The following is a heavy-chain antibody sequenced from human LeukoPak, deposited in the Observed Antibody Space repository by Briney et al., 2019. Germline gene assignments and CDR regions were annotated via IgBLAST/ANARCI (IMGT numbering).Heavy chain of an antibody. CDR2: ISYDGSNK. D-gene: IGHD2-2*01. V-gene: IGHV3-30*12. Sequence: GGSLRLSCAASGFTFSSYGMHWVRQAPGKGLEWVAVISYDGSNKYYADSVKGRFTISRDNSKNTLYLQMNSLRAEDTAVYYCAKGSDIVVPNWFDPWGQGTLVTVSS. CDR1: GFTFSSYG. CDR3: AKGSDIVVPNWFDP. J-gene: IGHJ5*02.